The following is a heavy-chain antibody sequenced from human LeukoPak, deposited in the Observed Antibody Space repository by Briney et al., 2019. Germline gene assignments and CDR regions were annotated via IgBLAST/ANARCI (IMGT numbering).Heavy chain of an antibody. D-gene: IGHD3-10*01. CDR1: GGSFSGYY. V-gene: IGHV4-34*01. CDR2: IYHSGSI. CDR3: ARNKGRYGSGRVHFDP. Sequence: PSKTLSLTCAVYGGSFSGYYWSWIRQPPGKGLEWIGSIYHSGSIYYNPSLKSRVTISVDTSKNQLSLKLSSVTAADTAVYYCARNKGRYGSGRVHFDPWGQGTLVTVSS. J-gene: IGHJ5*02.